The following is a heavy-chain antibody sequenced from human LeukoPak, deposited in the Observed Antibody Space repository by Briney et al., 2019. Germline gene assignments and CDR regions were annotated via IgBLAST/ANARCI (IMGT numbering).Heavy chain of an antibody. CDR1: GFTFSSYA. Sequence: GGSLRLSRAASGFTFSSYAMSWVRQAPGKGLEWVSAISGSGGSTYYADSVKGRFTISRDNSKNTLYLQMNSLRAEDTAVYYCARHGDYYVSSTYFWDYWGQGTLVTVSS. CDR2: ISGSGGST. V-gene: IGHV3-23*01. CDR3: ARHGDYYVSSTYFWDY. J-gene: IGHJ4*02. D-gene: IGHD3-22*01.